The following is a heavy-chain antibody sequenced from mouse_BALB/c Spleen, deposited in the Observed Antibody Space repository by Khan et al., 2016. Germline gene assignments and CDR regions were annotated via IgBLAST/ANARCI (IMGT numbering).Heavy chain of an antibody. V-gene: IGHV4-1*02. D-gene: IGHD1-1*01. CDR2: INPDSSTI. CDR3: ARAGYYGYLAY. CDR1: GFDFSRYW. Sequence: EVQLQESGGGLVQPGGSLKLSCAAPGFDFSRYWMSWVRQAPGKGLEWIGEINPDSSTINYTPSLKDKFIISRDNAKNTLYLQMSKVRSEDTALYYCARAGYYGYLAYWGQGTLVTVSA. J-gene: IGHJ3*01.